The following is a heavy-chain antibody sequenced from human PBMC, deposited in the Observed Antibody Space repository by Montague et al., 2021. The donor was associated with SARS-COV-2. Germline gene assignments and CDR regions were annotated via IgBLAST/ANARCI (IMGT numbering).Heavy chain of an antibody. CDR3: APLGFDSRSYYAPHNWIDP. D-gene: IGHD3-10*01. CDR1: GISLSTSGVG. CDR2: IYWDDDG. Sequence: PALVKPTQTLTLTCTFPGISLSTSGVGVAWIRQPPGKALEWLALIYWDDDGRYSPSMRSRLTITKDTSENQVVLRMTNMDPMDTATYYCAPLGFDSRSYYAPHNWIDPWGQGILVTVSS. J-gene: IGHJ5*02. V-gene: IGHV2-5*02.